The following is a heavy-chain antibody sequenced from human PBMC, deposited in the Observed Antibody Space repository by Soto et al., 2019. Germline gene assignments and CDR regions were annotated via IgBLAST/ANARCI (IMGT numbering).Heavy chain of an antibody. CDR2: INAGNGNT. D-gene: IGHD2-15*01. V-gene: IGHV1-3*01. Sequence: QVQLVQSGAEVKKPGASVKVSCKASGYTFTSYAMHWVRQAPGQRLEWMGWINAGNGNTKYSQKFQGRVSITRDTSASTAYMELSSLRSEDTAVYYCARGPGGPDGPGDYWGQGTLVTVSS. CDR1: GYTFTSYA. J-gene: IGHJ4*02. CDR3: ARGPGGPDGPGDY.